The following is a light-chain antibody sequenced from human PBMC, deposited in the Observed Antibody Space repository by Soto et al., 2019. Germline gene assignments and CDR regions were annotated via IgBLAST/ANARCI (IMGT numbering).Light chain of an antibody. V-gene: IGLV2-14*03. CDR1: SSDVGGYNY. Sequence: QSVLTQPASVSGSPGQSITISCTGTSSDVGGYNYVSWYQHHPGQAPKLLIYDVSNRPSGISNRFSGSKSDNTASLTISWLQPEDEADYYCSSYTTSNTRQIVLGTGTKVTVL. J-gene: IGLJ1*01. CDR2: DVS. CDR3: SSYTTSNTRQIV.